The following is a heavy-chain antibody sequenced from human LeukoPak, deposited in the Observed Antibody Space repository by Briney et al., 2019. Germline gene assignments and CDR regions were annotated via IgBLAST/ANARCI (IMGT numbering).Heavy chain of an antibody. CDR2: IFYSGSA. D-gene: IGHD6-19*01. J-gene: IGHJ4*02. V-gene: IGHV4-39*07. CDR1: GGSISISNYY. CDR3: ARCKYSSGWLLDY. Sequence: SETLSLTCTVSGGSISISNYYWGWIRQPPGEGLEWIGSIFYSGSADYTPSLRSRATILVDTSGNQFSLRLKSVTAADTAVYYCARCKYSSGWLLDYWGQGTLVTVSS.